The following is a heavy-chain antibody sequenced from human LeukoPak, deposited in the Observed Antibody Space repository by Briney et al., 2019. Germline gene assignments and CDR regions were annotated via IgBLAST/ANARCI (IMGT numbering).Heavy chain of an antibody. D-gene: IGHD6-13*01. CDR2: INYSGST. Sequence: SETLSVTCTVSGASISSYYWTWIRQPPGKGLEWIGYINYSGSTTYNPSLKSRVTFALDTSRNQVSLKLSSVTAADTALYYCARALAAGRVDSWGRGTLVTVSS. CDR3: ARALAAGRVDS. J-gene: IGHJ4*02. CDR1: GASISSYY. V-gene: IGHV4-59*01.